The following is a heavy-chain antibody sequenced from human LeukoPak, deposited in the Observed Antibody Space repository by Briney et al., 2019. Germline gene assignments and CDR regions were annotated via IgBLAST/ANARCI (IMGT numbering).Heavy chain of an antibody. CDR1: GYSLTNYY. CDR3: ARGAPRARIGAGRFDY. CDR2: INPSGGST. V-gene: IGHV1-46*01. J-gene: IGHJ4*02. Sequence: GASVKVSCKAFGYSLTNYYVHWVRQAPGQGLEWMGEINPSGGSTSYAQKFQGRITVTRDTYTNTVYMDLSSLRSEDTATYYCARGAPRARIGAGRFDYWGQGSLLTVAS. D-gene: IGHD5-12*01.